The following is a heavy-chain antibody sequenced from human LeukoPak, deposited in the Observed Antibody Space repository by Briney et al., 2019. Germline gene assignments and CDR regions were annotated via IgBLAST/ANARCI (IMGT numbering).Heavy chain of an antibody. CDR2: MNQDGSEK. D-gene: IGHD3-16*01. V-gene: IGHV3-7*01. Sequence: GGSLRLSCAASGFTFSDSWMSWVRQAPGEGLEWVANMNQDGSEKDYVDSVKGRFTISRDNARNSLYLQMGSLRAEDTAVYYCATYTHWVAGDVWGQGTTVTASS. CDR1: GFTFSDSW. CDR3: ATYTHWVAGDV. J-gene: IGHJ6*02.